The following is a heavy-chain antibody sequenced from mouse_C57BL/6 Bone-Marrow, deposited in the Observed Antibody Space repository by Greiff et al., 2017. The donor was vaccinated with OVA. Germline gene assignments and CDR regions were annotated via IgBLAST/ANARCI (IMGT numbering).Heavy chain of an antibody. V-gene: IGHV5-15*01. J-gene: IGHJ1*03. CDR3: ARPYYGSSHWYFDV. CDR2: ISNLAYSI. CDR1: GFTFSDYG. D-gene: IGHD1-1*01. Sequence: EVKLMESGGGLVQPGGSLKLSCAASGFTFSDYGMAWVRQAPRKGPEWVAFISNLAYSIYYADTVTGRFTISRENAKNTLYLEMSSLRSEDTAMYYCARPYYGSSHWYFDVWGTGTTVTVSS.